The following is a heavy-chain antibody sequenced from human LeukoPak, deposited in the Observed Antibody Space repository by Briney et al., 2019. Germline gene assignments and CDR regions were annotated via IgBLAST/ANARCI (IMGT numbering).Heavy chain of an antibody. Sequence: GGSLRLSCAASGFTFSSYAMSWVRQAPGKGLEWVPAISGSGGSTYYTDSVKGRFTISRDNSKNTLYLQMNSLRDEDTAVYFCARATTTRTRFDYWGQGTLVTVSS. J-gene: IGHJ4*02. V-gene: IGHV3-23*01. D-gene: IGHD4-17*01. CDR1: GFTFSSYA. CDR2: ISGSGGST. CDR3: ARATTTRTRFDY.